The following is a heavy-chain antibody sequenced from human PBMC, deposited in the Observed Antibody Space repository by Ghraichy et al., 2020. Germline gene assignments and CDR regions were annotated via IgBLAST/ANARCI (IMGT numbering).Heavy chain of an antibody. D-gene: IGHD3-22*01. Sequence: GGSLRLSCAASGFTFSSYAMSWVRQAPGKGLEWVSAISGSGGSTYYADSVKGRFTISRDNSKNTLYLQMNSLRAEDTAVYYCAKDRYYDSSGYFDAFDIWGQGKMVPVSS. CDR3: AKDRYYDSSGYFDAFDI. CDR2: ISGSGGST. CDR1: GFTFSSYA. J-gene: IGHJ3*02. V-gene: IGHV3-23*01.